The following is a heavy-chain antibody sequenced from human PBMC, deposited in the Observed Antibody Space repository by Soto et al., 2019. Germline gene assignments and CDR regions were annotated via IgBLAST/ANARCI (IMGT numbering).Heavy chain of an antibody. J-gene: IGHJ6*02. D-gene: IGHD3-22*01. CDR1: GGSISSGDYY. V-gene: IGHV4-30-4*01. Sequence: SETLSLTCTVSGGSISSGDYYWSWIRQPPGKGLEWIGYIYYSGSTYYNPSLKSRVTISVDTSKNQFSLKLSSVTAADTAVYYCARASSMTVVVPPAYGMDVWGQGTTVTV. CDR3: ARASSMTVVVPPAYGMDV. CDR2: IYYSGST.